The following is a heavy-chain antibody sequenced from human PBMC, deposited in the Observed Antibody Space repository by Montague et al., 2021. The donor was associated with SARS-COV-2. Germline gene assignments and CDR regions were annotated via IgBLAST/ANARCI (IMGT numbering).Heavy chain of an antibody. J-gene: IGHJ6*02. V-gene: IGHV4-59*12. Sequence: SETLSLTCTVSGDSISSDYWSWIRQSPGKGLEWIGYIYYSGSTNYNPSLKSRVTISIDTSKNQFSLKLNSVTAADTAVFYCAGTRGGGRYYSGNYYCHYDMDVWGQGTLVTVSS. D-gene: IGHD1-26*01. CDR1: GDSISSDY. CDR3: AGTRGGGRYYSGNYYCHYDMDV. CDR2: IYYSGST.